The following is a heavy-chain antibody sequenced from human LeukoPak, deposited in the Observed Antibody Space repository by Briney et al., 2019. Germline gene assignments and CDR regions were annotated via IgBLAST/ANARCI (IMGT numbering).Heavy chain of an antibody. CDR2: ISSNGDST. CDR1: GFTFSSYA. J-gene: IGHJ4*02. D-gene: IGHD2-2*01. CDR3: VKDRHCSSTSCYAPFDY. V-gene: IGHV3-64D*06. Sequence: GGSLRLSCSASGFTFSSYAMHWVRQAPGKGLEYVSAISSNGDSTYYADSVKGRFTISRDNSKNTLYLQMSSLRAEDTAVYYCVKDRHCSSTSCYAPFDYWGQGTLVTVSS.